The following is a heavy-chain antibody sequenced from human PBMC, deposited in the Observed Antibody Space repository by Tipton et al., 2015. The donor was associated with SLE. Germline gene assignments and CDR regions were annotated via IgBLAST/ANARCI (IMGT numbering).Heavy chain of an antibody. Sequence: TLSLTCTVSGGSISSHYWSWIRQPPGKGLEWIGEIYHSGSTNYNPSLKSRVTISVDTSKNQFSLKLRSVTAADTARYYCARQSEAFDIWGQGTVVIVSS. CDR1: GGSISSHY. CDR2: IYHSGST. CDR3: ARQSEAFDI. J-gene: IGHJ3*02. V-gene: IGHV4-59*11.